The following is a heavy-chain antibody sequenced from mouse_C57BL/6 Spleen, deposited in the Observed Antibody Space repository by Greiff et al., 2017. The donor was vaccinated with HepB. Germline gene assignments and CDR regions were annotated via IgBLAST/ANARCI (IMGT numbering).Heavy chain of an antibody. CDR3: ARDDYYGSSHWYFDV. CDR1: GFTFSSYA. Sequence: EVKLVESGGGLVKPGGSLKLSCAASGFTFSSYAMSWVRQTPEKRLEWVATISDGGSYTYYPDNVKGRFTISRDNAKNNLYLQMSHLKSEDTAMYYCARDDYYGSSHWYFDVWGTGTTVTVSS. D-gene: IGHD1-1*01. J-gene: IGHJ1*03. CDR2: ISDGGSYT. V-gene: IGHV5-4*01.